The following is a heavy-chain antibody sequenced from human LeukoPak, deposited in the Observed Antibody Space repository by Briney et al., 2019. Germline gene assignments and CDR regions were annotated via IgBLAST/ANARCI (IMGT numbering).Heavy chain of an antibody. D-gene: IGHD3-22*01. Sequence: GGSLRLSCAASGFTVSSNYMSWVRQAPGKGLEWVSVIYSGGSTYYADSVKGRFTISRDNSKNTLYLQMNSLRAEDTAVYYCRYLRITMIVVVDVWGQGTTVTVSS. CDR2: IYSGGST. CDR1: GFTVSSNY. CDR3: RYLRITMIVVVDV. J-gene: IGHJ6*02. V-gene: IGHV3-66*01.